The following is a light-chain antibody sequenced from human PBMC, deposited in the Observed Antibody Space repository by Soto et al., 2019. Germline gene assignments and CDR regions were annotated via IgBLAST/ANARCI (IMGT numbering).Light chain of an antibody. CDR2: AAS. CDR3: QQLNSYPPT. Sequence: IQMTQSPSSLSASVGDRVTITCRASQGISTYLAWYQQKPGKXPKXXIYAASTLQSGVPSRFSGSGSGTDFTLTISSLQREDFATYYCQQLNSYPPTFGGGTKVDIK. J-gene: IGKJ4*01. CDR1: QGISTY. V-gene: IGKV1-9*01.